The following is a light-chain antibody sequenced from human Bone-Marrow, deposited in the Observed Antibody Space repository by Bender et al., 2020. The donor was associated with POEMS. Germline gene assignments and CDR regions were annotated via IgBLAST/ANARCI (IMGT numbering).Light chain of an antibody. CDR1: ASDVGGYNY. CDR2: DVN. J-gene: IGLJ2*01. CDR3: CSYAGTIYHII. V-gene: IGLV2-8*01. Sequence: QSTLTQPASVSGSPGQSITISCTGTASDVGGYNYVSWYQQYPGKAPRLIIYDVNKRPSGVPDRLSGSKSDNTASLTVSGLQPEDEADYYCCSYAGTIYHIIFGGGTKLTVL.